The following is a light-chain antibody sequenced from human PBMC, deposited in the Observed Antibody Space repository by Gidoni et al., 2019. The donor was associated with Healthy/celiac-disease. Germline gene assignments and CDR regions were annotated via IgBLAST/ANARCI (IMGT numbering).Light chain of an antibody. CDR1: QSLLHSNGYNY. Sequence: DIVMTQSPLSLPVTPGEPASISCRSSQSLLHSNGYNYLDWYLQKPGQSPQLLIYLGSNRASGGPGRFSGSGSGTDFTLKISRVEAEDVGVYYCMQALQTPWTFGQGTKVEI. V-gene: IGKV2-28*01. CDR3: MQALQTPWT. CDR2: LGS. J-gene: IGKJ1*01.